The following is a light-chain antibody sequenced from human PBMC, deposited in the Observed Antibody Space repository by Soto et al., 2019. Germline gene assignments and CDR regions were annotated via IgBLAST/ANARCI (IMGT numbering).Light chain of an antibody. CDR1: SSNVAFYNF. CDR2: EVT. V-gene: IGLV2-8*01. J-gene: IGLJ2*01. Sequence: QSALTQPPSASGSPGQSVTISCSGTSSNVAFYNFVSWYQQRPGKAPTLMIYEVTKRPSGVPDRFSGSKSGNTASLTVSGLQAEDEADYYCSSYAGTNNYVVFGGGTKSPS. CDR3: SSYAGTNNYVV.